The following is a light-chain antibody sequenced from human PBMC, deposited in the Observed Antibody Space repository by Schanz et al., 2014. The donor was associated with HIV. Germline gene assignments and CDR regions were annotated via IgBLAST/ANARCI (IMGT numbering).Light chain of an antibody. V-gene: IGLV1-44*01. CDR3: ATWDDTLNGWV. Sequence: QSVLTQPPSASGPPGQRVSISCSGSNSNIGDNTVNWYQQLPKTAPKLLIYNDNKRSSGVPARFSGSRSGTSASLAISGLQSDDEADFYCATWDDTLNGWVFGGGTKLTVL. CDR1: NSNIGDNT. J-gene: IGLJ3*02. CDR2: NDN.